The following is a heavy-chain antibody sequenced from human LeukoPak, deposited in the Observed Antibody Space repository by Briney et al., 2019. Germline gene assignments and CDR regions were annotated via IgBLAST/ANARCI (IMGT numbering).Heavy chain of an antibody. CDR1: GFTFSSYG. CDR3: AKSDYRAAAGSFDY. J-gene: IGHJ4*02. D-gene: IGHD6-13*01. V-gene: IGHV3-30*18. Sequence: GGSLRLSCAASGFTFSSYGMHWVRQAPGKGLEWVAVISYDGSNKYYADSVKGRITISRDNSKNTLYLQMNSLRAEDTAVYYCAKSDYRAAAGSFDYWGQGTLVTVSS. CDR2: ISYDGSNK.